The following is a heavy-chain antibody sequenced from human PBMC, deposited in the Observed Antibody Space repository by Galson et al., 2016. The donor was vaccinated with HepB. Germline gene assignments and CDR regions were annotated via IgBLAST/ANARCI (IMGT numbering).Heavy chain of an antibody. V-gene: IGHV4-39*01. D-gene: IGHD4-11*01. CDR1: DDSITSSRYY. Sequence: SETLSLTCTVSDDSITSSRYYWGWIRQPPGKGLEWIGSLYYSGSTFYTPSLKSRVTLSVDTSKKQFSLKLNSVTAADTAVYYCARHGPITTHFYWGQGTLVIVSS. J-gene: IGHJ4*02. CDR2: LYYSGST. CDR3: ARHGPITTHFY.